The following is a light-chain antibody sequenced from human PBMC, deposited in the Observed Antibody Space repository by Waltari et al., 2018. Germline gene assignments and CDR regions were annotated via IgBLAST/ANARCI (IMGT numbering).Light chain of an antibody. V-gene: IGLV1-44*01. J-gene: IGLJ3*02. CDR3: AAWDDSLGAV. Sequence: QSVLTQPPSVSGTPGQRVTISCSGSFSNIGRHSVNWYQQLPGTSPRLLIYNTNQGPSGVPHRFSASKSGTSASLAITGLQSEDEAYYYCAAWDDSLGAVFGGGTKLTVL. CDR1: FSNIGRHS. CDR2: NTN.